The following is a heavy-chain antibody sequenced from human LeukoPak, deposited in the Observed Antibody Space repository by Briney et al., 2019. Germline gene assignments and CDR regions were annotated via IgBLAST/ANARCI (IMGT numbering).Heavy chain of an antibody. J-gene: IGHJ6*02. CDR3: AREAPEAGYSYGYYYYCMDV. D-gene: IGHD5-18*01. CDR2: ISAYNGNT. Sequence: ASVKVSCKASGYTFTSYGISWVRQAPGQGLEWMGWISAYNGNTNYAQKLQGRVTMTTDTSTSTAYMELRSLRSDDTAVYYCAREAPEAGYSYGYYYYCMDVWGQGTTVTVSS. CDR1: GYTFTSYG. V-gene: IGHV1-18*01.